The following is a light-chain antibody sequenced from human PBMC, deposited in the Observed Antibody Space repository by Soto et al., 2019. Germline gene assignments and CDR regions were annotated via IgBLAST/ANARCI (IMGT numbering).Light chain of an antibody. J-gene: IGKJ5*01. CDR3: QQYHNWPPIT. CDR2: AAA. Sequence: EIVLRQSPATLSVSPGDRATLSCRASRSVASDLAWYQQKPGQAPRLLIYAAATRATGVPARFSGSGSGTEFTLTISSLQSEDFAVYYCQQYHNWPPITFGQGTRLEIK. CDR1: RSVASD. V-gene: IGKV3-15*01.